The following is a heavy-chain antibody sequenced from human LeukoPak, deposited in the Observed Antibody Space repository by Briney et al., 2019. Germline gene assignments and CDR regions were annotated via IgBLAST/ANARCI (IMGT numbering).Heavy chain of an antibody. D-gene: IGHD3-3*01. CDR2: ISSSSSYI. CDR1: GFTFSGYS. J-gene: IGHJ4*02. Sequence: GGSLRLSCAASGFTFSGYSMNWVRQAPGKGLEWVSSISSSSSYIYYADSVKGRFTISRDNAKNSLYLQMNSLRAEDTAVYYCARDQLSLNKYDFWSGHYSPFDYWGQGTLVTVSS. CDR3: ARDQLSLNKYDFWSGHYSPFDY. V-gene: IGHV3-21*01.